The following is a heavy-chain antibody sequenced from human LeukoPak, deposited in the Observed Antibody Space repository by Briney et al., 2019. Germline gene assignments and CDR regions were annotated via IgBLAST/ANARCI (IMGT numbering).Heavy chain of an antibody. CDR1: GFTFSDYY. V-gene: IGHV3-11*04. D-gene: IGHD3-16*01. CDR3: ARVKRGDSYAWDMDY. Sequence: PGGSLRLSCAASGFTFSDYYMSWIRQAPGKGLEWVSYISSSGSTIYYADSVKGRFTISRDNANNSLYLQMRSLRAEDTALFYCARVKRGDSYAWDMDYWGQGTLVTVSS. CDR2: ISSSGSTI. J-gene: IGHJ4*02.